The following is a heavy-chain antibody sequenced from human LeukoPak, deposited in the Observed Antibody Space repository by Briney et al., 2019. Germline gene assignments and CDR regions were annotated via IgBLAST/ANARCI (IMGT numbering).Heavy chain of an antibody. V-gene: IGHV3-23*01. Sequence: GGSLRLSCAASGFTFSSYAMSWVRQAPGKGLEWVSAISGSGGSTYYADSVKGQFTISRDNSKNTLYLQMNSLRAEDTAVYYCATRSGYSSSWYPQWGQGTLVTVSS. CDR1: GFTFSSYA. CDR3: ATRSGYSSSWYPQ. CDR2: ISGSGGST. D-gene: IGHD6-13*01. J-gene: IGHJ4*02.